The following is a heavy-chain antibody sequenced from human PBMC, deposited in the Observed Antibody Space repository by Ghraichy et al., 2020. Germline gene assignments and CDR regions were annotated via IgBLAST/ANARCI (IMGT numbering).Heavy chain of an antibody. J-gene: IGHJ4*02. D-gene: IGHD2-21*01. CDR1: GFTFTSYA. V-gene: IGHV3-23*01. Sequence: GALRLSCAASGFTFTSYAMSWVRQAPGKGLEWVSSIISSGGSTYSADSVTGRFTISRENSKNTVYLQMNSLRAEDTAVYYCAKETGDNWGYFDYWGQGTLVTFSS. CDR3: AKETGDNWGYFDY. CDR2: IISSGGST.